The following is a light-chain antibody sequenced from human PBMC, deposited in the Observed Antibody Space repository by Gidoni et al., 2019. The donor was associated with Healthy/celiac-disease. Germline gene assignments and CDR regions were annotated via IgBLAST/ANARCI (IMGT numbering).Light chain of an antibody. CDR1: QSISSY. V-gene: IGKV1-39*01. Sequence: DIQTTPAPSSGSAAVEDSITIRCRASQSISSYLNCYQQKPGKAPKLLIYAASSVQSGVPSRCSGSGSGTDFTLTISSLQPEDFATYYCQQSDSTPRTFGGGTKVEIK. CDR2: AAS. J-gene: IGKJ4*01. CDR3: QQSDSTPRT.